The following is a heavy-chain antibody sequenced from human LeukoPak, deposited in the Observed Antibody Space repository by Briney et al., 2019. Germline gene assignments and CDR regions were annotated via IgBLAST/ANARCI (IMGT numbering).Heavy chain of an antibody. CDR1: GGTFSSYA. D-gene: IGHD3-10*01. CDR2: IIPIFGTA. Sequence: ASVKVSCKASGGTFSSYAISWVRQAPGQGLEWMGGIIPIFGTANYAQKFQGRVTITTDESTSAAYMELSSLRSEDTAVYYCAGVYGSGTSWFDPWGQGTLVTVSS. J-gene: IGHJ5*02. CDR3: AGVYGSGTSWFDP. V-gene: IGHV1-69*05.